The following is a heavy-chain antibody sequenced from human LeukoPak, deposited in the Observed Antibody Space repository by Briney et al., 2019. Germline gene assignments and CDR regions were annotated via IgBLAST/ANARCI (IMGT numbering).Heavy chain of an antibody. J-gene: IGHJ4*02. CDR1: GFTFDDYG. V-gene: IGHV3-20*04. CDR2: INWNGGST. D-gene: IGHD3-22*01. CDR3: AKDHARGYYYDSSGYPY. Sequence: GGSLRLSCAASGFTFDDYGMSWVRQAPGKGLEWVSGINWNGGSTGYADSVKGRFTISRDNAKNSLYLQMNSLRAEDTAVYYCAKDHARGYYYDSSGYPYWGQGTLVTVSS.